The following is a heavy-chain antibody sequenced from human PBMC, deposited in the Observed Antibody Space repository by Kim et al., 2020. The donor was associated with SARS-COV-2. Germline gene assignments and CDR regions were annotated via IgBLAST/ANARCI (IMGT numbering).Heavy chain of an antibody. CDR1: GFTFSSYW. J-gene: IGHJ6*01. Sequence: GGSLRLSCAASGFTFSSYWMHWVRQAPGKGLVWVSRINSVGSSTSYADSVKGRFTISRDNAKNTLYLQMNSLRAEDTAVYYCASTGGYSYGLYYYSMDVWGPRTPGTVSS. CDR2: INSVGSST. D-gene: IGHD5-18*01. CDR3: ASTGGYSYGLYYYSMDV. V-gene: IGHV3-74*01.